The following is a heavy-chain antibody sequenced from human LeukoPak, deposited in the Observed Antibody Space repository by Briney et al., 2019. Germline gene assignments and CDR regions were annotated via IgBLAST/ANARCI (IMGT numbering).Heavy chain of an antibody. CDR1: GFTFSSYS. CDR3: ATDAGSSGFPRAGVDY. J-gene: IGHJ4*02. V-gene: IGHV3-21*01. CDR2: ISSSSSYI. Sequence: GGSLRLSCAASGFTFSSYSMNWVRQAPGKGLEWVSSISSSSSYIYYADSVKGRFTISRDNAKNSLYLQMNSLRAEDTAVYYCATDAGSSGFPRAGVDYWGQGTLVTVST. D-gene: IGHD3-22*01.